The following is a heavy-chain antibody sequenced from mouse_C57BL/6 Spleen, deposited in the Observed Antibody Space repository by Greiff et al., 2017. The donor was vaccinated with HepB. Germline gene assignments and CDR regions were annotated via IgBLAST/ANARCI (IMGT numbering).Heavy chain of an antibody. V-gene: IGHV1-61*01. CDR1: GYTFTSYW. J-gene: IGHJ3*01. CDR2: IYPSDSET. Sequence: VQLQQPGAELVRPGSSVKLSCKASGYTFTSYWMDWVKQRPGQGLEWIGNIYPSDSETHYNQKFKDKATLTVDKSSSTAYMQLSSLTSEDSAVYYCASLYSNYVRFAYWGQGTLVTVSA. CDR3: ASLYSNYVRFAY. D-gene: IGHD2-5*01.